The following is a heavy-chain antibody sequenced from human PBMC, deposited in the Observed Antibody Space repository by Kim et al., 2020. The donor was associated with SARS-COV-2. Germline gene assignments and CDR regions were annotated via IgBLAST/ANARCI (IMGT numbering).Heavy chain of an antibody. CDR2: ISSSSSTI. CDR1: GFTFSNYD. CDR3: ARGYIYGDY. V-gene: IGHV3-48*02. J-gene: IGHJ4*02. Sequence: GGSLRLSCAASGFTFSNYDMNWVLQAPGEGLEWVSYISSSSSTIYYADSVKGRFTISRDNAKNSLYLQMNSLRDEDTAVYYCARGYIYGDYWGQGTLVTVSS. D-gene: IGHD5-18*01.